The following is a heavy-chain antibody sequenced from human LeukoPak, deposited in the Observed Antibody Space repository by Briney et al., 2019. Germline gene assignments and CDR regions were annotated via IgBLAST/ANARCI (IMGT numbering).Heavy chain of an antibody. D-gene: IGHD4-17*01. Sequence: ASVKVSCKVSGCTFTDYYIHWVRQAPGQGLEWMGWTSPKGAGTMSAQKFQGRITMTGDTSISTVYMELDRLTFDDTAVYYCARDNYGTLDYWGQGTLVTVSS. CDR2: TSPKGAGT. V-gene: IGHV1-2*02. CDR1: GCTFTDYY. J-gene: IGHJ4*02. CDR3: ARDNYGTLDY.